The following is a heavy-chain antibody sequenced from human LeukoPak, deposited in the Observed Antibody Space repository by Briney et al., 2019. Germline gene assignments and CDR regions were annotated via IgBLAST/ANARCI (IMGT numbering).Heavy chain of an antibody. J-gene: IGHJ4*02. CDR3: AGPAYCGSDCLAV. Sequence: PGESLKISCMGSGYSFTRYWIAWVRQMPGKGLEWMGFISPADSDTRYSPSFQGQVTISADKSINTAYLQWSSLKASDTAMYYCAGPAYCGSDCLAVWGQGTLVTVSS. V-gene: IGHV5-51*01. D-gene: IGHD2-21*02. CDR2: ISPADSDT. CDR1: GYSFTRYW.